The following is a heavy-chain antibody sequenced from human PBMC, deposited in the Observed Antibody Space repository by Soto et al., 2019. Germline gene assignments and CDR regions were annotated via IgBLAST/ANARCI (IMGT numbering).Heavy chain of an antibody. D-gene: IGHD2-21*01. V-gene: IGHV3-33*01. CDR1: GFTFSSYG. CDR3: ASDGGITIPSSAFDI. CDR2: IWYDGSNK. Sequence: QVQLVESGGGVVQPGRSLRLSCAASGFTFSSYGMHWVRQAPGKGLEWVAVIWYDGSNKYYADSVKGRFTISRDNSKNTLYLQMNCLRAEDTAVYYCASDGGITIPSSAFDIWGQGTMVTVSS. J-gene: IGHJ3*02.